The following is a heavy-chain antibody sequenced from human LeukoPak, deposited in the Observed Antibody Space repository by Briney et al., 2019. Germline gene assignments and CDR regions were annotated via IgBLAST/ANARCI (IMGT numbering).Heavy chain of an antibody. D-gene: IGHD6-13*01. V-gene: IGHV4-59*01. CDR3: ARDQTYSSSRGDY. CDR1: GGSISSYY. J-gene: IGHJ4*02. Sequence: KPSETLSLTCTVSGGSISSYYWSWIRQPPGKGLEWIGYIYYSGSTNYNPSLKSRVTISVDTSKNQLSLKLSSVTAADTAVYYCARDQTYSSSRGDYWGQGTLVTVSS. CDR2: IYYSGST.